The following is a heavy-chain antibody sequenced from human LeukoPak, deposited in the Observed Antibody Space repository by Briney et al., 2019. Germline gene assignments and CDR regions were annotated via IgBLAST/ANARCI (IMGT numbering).Heavy chain of an antibody. J-gene: IGHJ4*02. CDR3: ARDFEEMATGYGY. CDR2: ISYDGSNK. Sequence: GRSLRLSCAASGFTFSSYAMHWVRQAPGKGLEWVAVISYDGSNKYYADSVKGRFTISRDNSKNTLYLQMNSLRAEDTAVYYCARDFEEMATGYGYWGQGTLVTVSS. V-gene: IGHV3-30-3*01. CDR1: GFTFSSYA. D-gene: IGHD5-24*01.